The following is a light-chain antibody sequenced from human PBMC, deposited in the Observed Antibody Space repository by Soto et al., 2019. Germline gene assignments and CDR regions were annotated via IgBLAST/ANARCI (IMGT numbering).Light chain of an antibody. Sequence: DIQMTQSPSTLSASVGDRVTITSRASQSITNWLAWYQQKPGKAPKLLIYDASSLKSGVPSRFSVSGSGTEFTLTISSLQPDDFATYYCQLYNRYSRTVGPGNKVDI. CDR1: QSITNW. CDR3: QLYNRYSRT. V-gene: IGKV1-5*01. CDR2: DAS. J-gene: IGKJ3*01.